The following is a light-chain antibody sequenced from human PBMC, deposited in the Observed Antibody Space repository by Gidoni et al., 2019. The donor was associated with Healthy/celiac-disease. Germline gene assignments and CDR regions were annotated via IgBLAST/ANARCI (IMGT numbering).Light chain of an antibody. J-gene: IGKJ1*01. CDR2: GAS. V-gene: IGKV3-20*01. CDR1: QSVSSSY. CDR3: QQYGSSPPT. Sequence: ESVLTQSPGTLSLSPGERATLSCRASQSVSSSYLAWYQQKPGQAPRLLIYGASSRATGIPDRFSGSGSGTDFTLTISRLEPEDFAVYYCQQYGSSPPTFXQXTKVXIK.